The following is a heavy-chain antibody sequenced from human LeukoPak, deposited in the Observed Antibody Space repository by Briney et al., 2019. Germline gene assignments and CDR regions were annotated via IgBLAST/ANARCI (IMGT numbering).Heavy chain of an antibody. Sequence: GGSLRLSCAASGFTFSSYWMHWVRQAPGKGLVWVSRINSDGSSISYADSVKGRFTISRDNSKNTLYLQMNSLRAEDTAVYYCAREPESSSWSNAFDIWGQGTMVTVSS. D-gene: IGHD6-13*01. V-gene: IGHV3-74*01. CDR2: INSDGSSI. CDR1: GFTFSSYW. CDR3: AREPESSSWSNAFDI. J-gene: IGHJ3*02.